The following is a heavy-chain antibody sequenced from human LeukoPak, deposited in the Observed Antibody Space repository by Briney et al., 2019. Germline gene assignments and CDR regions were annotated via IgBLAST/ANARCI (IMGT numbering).Heavy chain of an antibody. J-gene: IGHJ4*02. CDR2: IRSDGSDK. D-gene: IGHD6-13*01. Sequence: GRSLRLSCAASGFTSSGYDMHWVRQAPGKGLEWVALIRSDGSDKYYADSVKGRFTISRDNSKNTLFLQMNSLRAEDTAVYYCAKDIAAAGGPCAYWGRGTQVTVSS. V-gene: IGHV3-33*06. CDR3: AKDIAAAGGPCAY. CDR1: GFTSSGYD.